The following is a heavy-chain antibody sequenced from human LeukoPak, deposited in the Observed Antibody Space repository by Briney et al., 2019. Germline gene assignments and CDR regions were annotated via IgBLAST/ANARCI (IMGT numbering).Heavy chain of an antibody. CDR1: GGSFSGYY. CDR2: INHSGST. Sequence: SETLSLTCAVYGGSFSGYYWSWIRQPPGKGLEWIGEINHSGSTNYNPSLKSRVTISVDTSKNQFSLKLSSVTAADTAVYYSARGSIVVVPAAIVNWFDPWGQGTLVTVSS. CDR3: ARGSIVVVPAAIVNWFDP. V-gene: IGHV4-34*01. J-gene: IGHJ5*02. D-gene: IGHD2-2*01.